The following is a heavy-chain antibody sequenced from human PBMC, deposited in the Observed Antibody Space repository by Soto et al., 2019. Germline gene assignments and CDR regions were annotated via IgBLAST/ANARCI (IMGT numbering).Heavy chain of an antibody. CDR3: ARPAYGSGSYDYYYGMDV. CDR2: ISYDGSKK. V-gene: IGHV3-30-3*01. J-gene: IGHJ6*02. Sequence: QVQVVESGGGVVQPGRSLRLSCAASGFTFSTYAMHWVRQAPGKGLEWVAVISYDGSKKYYADSAKGRFTISRDNSKNTVHLQMNSLRAEDPAVYYCARPAYGSGSYDYYYGMDVWGQGTTVTVSS. D-gene: IGHD3-10*01. CDR1: GFTFSTYA.